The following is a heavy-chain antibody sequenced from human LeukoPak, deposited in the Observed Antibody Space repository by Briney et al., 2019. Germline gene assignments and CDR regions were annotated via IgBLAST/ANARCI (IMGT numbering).Heavy chain of an antibody. D-gene: IGHD3-9*01. J-gene: IGHJ4*02. CDR2: ISSSGSTI. V-gene: IGHV3-48*03. CDR1: GFTFSSYE. Sequence: GSLRLSCAASGFTFSSYEMNWVRQAPGKGLEWVSYISSSGSTIYYADSVKGRFTISRDNAKNSLYLQMNSLRAEDAAVYYCARKYTDWLGYWGQGTLVTVSS. CDR3: ARKYTDWLGY.